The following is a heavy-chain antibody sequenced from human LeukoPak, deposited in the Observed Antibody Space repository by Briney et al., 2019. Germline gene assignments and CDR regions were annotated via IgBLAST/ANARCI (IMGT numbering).Heavy chain of an antibody. CDR2: IRYDGSNK. CDR3: AKGVGYNFGSDY. CDR1: GFTFSSYG. V-gene: IGHV3-30*02. D-gene: IGHD5-24*01. J-gene: IGHJ4*02. Sequence: PGGSLRLSCAASGFTFSSYGMHWVRQAPGKGLEWVAFIRYDGSNKYYADSVKGRFTISRDNSKNTLYLQMNSLRAEDTAVYYCAKGVGYNFGSDYWGQGTLVTVSS.